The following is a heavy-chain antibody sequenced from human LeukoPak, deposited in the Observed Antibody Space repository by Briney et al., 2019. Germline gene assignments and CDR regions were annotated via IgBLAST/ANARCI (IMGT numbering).Heavy chain of an antibody. CDR2: INHSGST. Sequence: SETLSLTCAVYGGSFSGYYWSGIRQPPGKGLEWIGEINHSGSTNYNPSLKSRVTISIDTSKNQFSLKLSSVTAADMAVYYCARVNGSGNLRRYYYGMDVWGQGTTVTVSS. J-gene: IGHJ6*02. CDR3: ARVNGSGNLRRYYYGMDV. CDR1: GGSFSGYY. D-gene: IGHD3-10*01. V-gene: IGHV4-34*01.